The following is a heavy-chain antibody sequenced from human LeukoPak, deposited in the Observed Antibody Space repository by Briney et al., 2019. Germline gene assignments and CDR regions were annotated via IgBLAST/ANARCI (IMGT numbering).Heavy chain of an antibody. Sequence: ASVKVSCKASGYTLTSYGISWVRQAPGQGLEWMGWISAYNGNTNYAQKLQGRVTMTTDTSAGTVYMELRSLRSDDTAVYYCAGYYYDSSGYPRPWFDPWGQGTLVTVSS. CDR1: GYTLTSYG. CDR2: ISAYNGNT. D-gene: IGHD3-22*01. J-gene: IGHJ5*02. CDR3: AGYYYDSSGYPRPWFDP. V-gene: IGHV1-18*01.